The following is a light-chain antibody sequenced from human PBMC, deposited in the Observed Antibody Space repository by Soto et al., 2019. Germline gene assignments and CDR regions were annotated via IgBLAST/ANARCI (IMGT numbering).Light chain of an antibody. CDR3: QHRSAWPIT. Sequence: EIVLPQFPATLSMSPGERATLSCRASQSVRSYLIWYQQKPGQPPRLLIYDASKRATGIPARFSGSGSGTDFTLTINSLEPEDFAVYYCQHRSAWPITFGGGTKVEIK. CDR2: DAS. J-gene: IGKJ4*01. V-gene: IGKV3-11*01. CDR1: QSVRSY.